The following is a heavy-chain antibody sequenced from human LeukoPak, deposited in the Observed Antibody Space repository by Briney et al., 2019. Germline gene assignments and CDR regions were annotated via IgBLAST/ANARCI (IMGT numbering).Heavy chain of an antibody. CDR3: AKEGDGYH. CDR2: ISYDGSNK. D-gene: IGHD5-24*01. J-gene: IGHJ3*01. V-gene: IGHV3-30*18. CDR1: GFTFSSYG. Sequence: PGRSLRLSCAASGFTFSSYGMHWVRQAPGKGLEWVAVISYDGSNKYYADSVKGRFTISRDNSKNSLYLQMNSLRTEDTALYYCAKEGDGYHWGQGTMVTVSS.